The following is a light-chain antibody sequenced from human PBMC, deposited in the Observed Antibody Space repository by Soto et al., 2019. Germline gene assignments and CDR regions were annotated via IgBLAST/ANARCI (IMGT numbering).Light chain of an antibody. CDR1: TNDVGDYNY. J-gene: IGLJ1*01. CDR3: SSYPSSSTLRYV. V-gene: IGLV2-14*03. CDR2: DVT. Sequence: QSALTQPASVSGSPGQSITISCTGTTNDVGDYNYVSWYQHHPGKAHKLLIYDVTNRPSGISNRFSGSKSGNTASLTISGLQTEDEADYFCSSYPSSSTLRYVFGTGTKLTVL.